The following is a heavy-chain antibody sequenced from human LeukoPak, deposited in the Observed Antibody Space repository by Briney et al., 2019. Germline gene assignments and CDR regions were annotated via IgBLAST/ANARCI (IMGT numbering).Heavy chain of an antibody. D-gene: IGHD3-22*01. CDR2: IIPIFGTA. CDR3: ARDPPDSSGYAHAFDI. CDR1: GGTFSSYA. Sequence: ASVKVSCKASGGTFSSYAISWVRQAPGQGLKWMGGIIPIFGTANYAQKFQGRVTITADESASTAYMELSSLRSEDTAVYYCARDPPDSSGYAHAFDIWGQGTMVTVSS. J-gene: IGHJ3*02. V-gene: IGHV1-69*13.